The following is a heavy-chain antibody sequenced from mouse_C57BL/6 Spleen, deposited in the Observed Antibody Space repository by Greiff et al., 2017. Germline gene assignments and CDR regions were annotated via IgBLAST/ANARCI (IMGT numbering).Heavy chain of an antibody. D-gene: IGHD1-1*01. V-gene: IGHV7-3*01. J-gene: IGHJ4*01. CDR3: ARSPLRTGAMDY. CDR2: IRNKANGYTT. CDR1: GFTFTDYY. Sequence: DVKLVESGGGLVQPGGSLSLSCAASGFTFTDYYMSWVRQPPGKALEWLGFIRNKANGYTTEYSASVKGRFTISRDNSQSSLYLQMNALGAEDSATYYCARSPLRTGAMDYWGQGTSVTVSS.